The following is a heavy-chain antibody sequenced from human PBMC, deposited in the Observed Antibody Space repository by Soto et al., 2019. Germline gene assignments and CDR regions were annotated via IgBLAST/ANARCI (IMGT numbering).Heavy chain of an antibody. CDR3: ARFGEGDSGYYPEFDY. CDR2: ISNSGDTI. J-gene: IGHJ4*02. CDR1: GFSFNLYE. D-gene: IGHD3-22*01. Sequence: AGGSLRLSCAASGFSFNLYEMNWVRQAPGRGLEWVSYISNSGDTISYADSVRGRFTISRDNAENSLYLQMNSLRAEDTAVYYCARFGEGDSGYYPEFDYWGPGTLVTVSS. V-gene: IGHV3-48*03.